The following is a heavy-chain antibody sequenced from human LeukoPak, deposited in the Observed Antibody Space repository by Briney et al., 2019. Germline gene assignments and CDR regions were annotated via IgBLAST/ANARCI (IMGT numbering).Heavy chain of an antibody. V-gene: IGHV3-7*01. CDR1: GFIFSNYW. J-gene: IGHJ5*02. Sequence: GGSLRLSCAASGFIFSNYWMSWVRQAPGKGLEWVANIKQDGSEKSYVGSVKGRFTISRDNAKNSLYLQMNSLRAEDTAVYYCARNITSYSGSSWGQGTLVTVSS. CDR2: IKQDGSEK. D-gene: IGHD1-26*01. CDR3: ARNITSYSGSS.